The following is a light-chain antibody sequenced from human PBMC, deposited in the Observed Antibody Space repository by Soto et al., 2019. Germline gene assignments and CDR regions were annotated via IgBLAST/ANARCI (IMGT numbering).Light chain of an antibody. J-gene: IGKJ5*01. Sequence: VVMRQYPASLCVSXGDRATVSCRARSSVGSGLARYQQRPGPSSRLLXXGASTRATDVPGRLSGSGSGKEFTLNISGLQSEDFGVYYCKQYNTWPPITFGQGTRLEIK. CDR1: SSVGSG. V-gene: IGKV3-15*01. CDR2: GAS. CDR3: KQYNTWPPIT.